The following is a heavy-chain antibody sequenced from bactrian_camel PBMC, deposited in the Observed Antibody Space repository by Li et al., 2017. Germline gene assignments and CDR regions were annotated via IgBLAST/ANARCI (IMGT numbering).Heavy chain of an antibody. CDR2: IDSDGST. CDR1: GYMFRSRGC. D-gene: IGHD3*01. CDR3: AASFTARVARAHYVERYNY. Sequence: HVQLVESGGGSVQAGGSLRLSCTTFGYMFRSRGCMGWFRQAPGKEREGVAAIDSDGSTHYGDSVKGRFSVSVDNARKTLYLQMNDLKPEDTAVYYCAASFTARVARAHYVERYNYWGQGTQVTVS. V-gene: IGHV3S53*01. J-gene: IGHJ4*01.